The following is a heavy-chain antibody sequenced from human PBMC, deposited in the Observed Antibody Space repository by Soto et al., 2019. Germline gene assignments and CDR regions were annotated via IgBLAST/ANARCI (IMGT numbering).Heavy chain of an antibody. V-gene: IGHV4-34*01. CDR3: ARVIYYGSGSYYYMDV. CDR2: INHSGST. D-gene: IGHD3-10*01. CDR1: GGSFSGYY. Sequence: SETLSLTCAVYGGSFSGYYWSWIRQPPGKGLEWIGEINHSGSTNYNPSLKSRVTISVDTSKNQFSLKLSSVTAADTAVYYCARVIYYGSGSYYYMDVWGKGTKVTVSS. J-gene: IGHJ6*03.